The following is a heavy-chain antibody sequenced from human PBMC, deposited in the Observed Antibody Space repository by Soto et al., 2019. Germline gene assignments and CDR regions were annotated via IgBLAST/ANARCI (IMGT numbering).Heavy chain of an antibody. CDR2: INPNSGGT. CDR1: GYSFSAYY. D-gene: IGHD4-17*01. J-gene: IGHJ6*03. Sequence: QVQLVQSGDEVKKPGASVRVSCKASGYSFSAYYIHWMRQAPGQGLEWMGWINPNSGGTKFAQKFQGWVTMTRDTSISTAYMELSRLKSDDTAVYFCARESGGTTATLDYYYFYMDVWGKGTTVTVSS. V-gene: IGHV1-2*04. CDR3: ARESGGTTATLDYYYFYMDV.